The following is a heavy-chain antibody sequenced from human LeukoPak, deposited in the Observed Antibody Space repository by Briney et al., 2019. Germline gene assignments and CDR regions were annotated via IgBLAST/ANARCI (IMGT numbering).Heavy chain of an antibody. CDR3: ATPIAAAGIVGHYYGMDV. V-gene: IGHV3-53*01. Sequence: PGGSLRLSCAASGFTVSSNYMSWVRQAPGKGLEWVSVIYSGGSTYYADSVKGRFTISRDHSKNTLYLQMNSLRAEDTAVYYCATPIAAAGIVGHYYGMDVWGQGTTVTVSS. J-gene: IGHJ6*02. CDR1: GFTVSSNY. CDR2: IYSGGST. D-gene: IGHD6-13*01.